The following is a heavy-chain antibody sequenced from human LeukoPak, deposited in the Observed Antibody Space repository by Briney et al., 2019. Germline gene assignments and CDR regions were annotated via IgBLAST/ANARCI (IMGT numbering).Heavy chain of an antibody. J-gene: IGHJ4*02. CDR3: ARASDYYDSSGYYCYFDY. Sequence: SVKGRFTISRDNAKNSLYLQMNSLRAEDTAVYYCARASDYYDSSGYYCYFDYWGQGTLVTVSS. V-gene: IGHV3-11*01. D-gene: IGHD3-22*01.